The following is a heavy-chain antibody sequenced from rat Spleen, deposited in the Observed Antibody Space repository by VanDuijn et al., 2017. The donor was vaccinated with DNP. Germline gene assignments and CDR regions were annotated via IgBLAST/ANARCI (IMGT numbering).Heavy chain of an antibody. V-gene: IGHV5-31*01. Sequence: EVQLVESGGDLVQPGRSLKLSCIASGFTFENYWMTWIRQVPGKGLEWIASITANSISTYYPDSVKGRFTISRDNAKNTLYLQMNSLTSEDTATYYCARPSNYGTYGAMDVWGQGTSVTVSS. CDR2: ITANSIST. CDR3: ARPSNYGTYGAMDV. J-gene: IGHJ4*01. CDR1: GFTFENYW. D-gene: IGHD1-3*01.